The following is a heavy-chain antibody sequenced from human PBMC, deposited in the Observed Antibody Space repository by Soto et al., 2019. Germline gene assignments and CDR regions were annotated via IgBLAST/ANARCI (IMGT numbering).Heavy chain of an antibody. J-gene: IGHJ3*02. V-gene: IGHV4-34*01. CDR2: INHSGST. CDR1: GGSFSGYY. D-gene: IGHD1-20*01. Sequence: SETLSLTCAVYGGSFSGYYWSWIRQPPGKGLEWIGEINHSGSTNYNPSLKSRVTISVDTSKNQFSLELSSVTAADTAVYYCARGRLGMGITGTTRYYAFDIWGQGTMVTVSS. CDR3: ARGRLGMGITGTTRYYAFDI.